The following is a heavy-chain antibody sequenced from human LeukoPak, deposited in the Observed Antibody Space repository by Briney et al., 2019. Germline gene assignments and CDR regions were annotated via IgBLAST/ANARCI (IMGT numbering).Heavy chain of an antibody. V-gene: IGHV1-3*03. CDR2: INAGNGNT. D-gene: IGHD6-19*01. CDR3: ARVADSSTYFQH. J-gene: IGHJ1*01. Sequence: GASVKVSCKASGYTFTSYAMHWVRQAPGQRLECMGWINAGNGNTKYSQEFQGRVTITRDTSASTAYMELSSLRSEDMAVYYCARVADSSTYFQHWGQGTLVTVSS. CDR1: GYTFTSYA.